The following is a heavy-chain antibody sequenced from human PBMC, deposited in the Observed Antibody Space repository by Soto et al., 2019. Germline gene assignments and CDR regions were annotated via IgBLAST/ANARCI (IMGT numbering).Heavy chain of an antibody. V-gene: IGHV5-51*01. CDR1: GFSFTTYW. CDR3: ARRASDAAAQGWFDP. Sequence: PGESLKISCKGSGFSFTTYWIAWVRQMPGKGLEWMGIIYPGDSKTTYSPSFQGQVTISADKSISTAYLQWSSLKASDTAMYYCARRASDAAAQGWFDPWGQGTLVTVSS. J-gene: IGHJ5*02. D-gene: IGHD6-25*01. CDR2: IYPGDSKT.